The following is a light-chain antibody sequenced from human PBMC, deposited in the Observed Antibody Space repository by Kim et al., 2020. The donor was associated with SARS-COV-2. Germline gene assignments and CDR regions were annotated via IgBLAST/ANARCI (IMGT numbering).Light chain of an antibody. CDR3: QAWDSSTVV. CDR2: QDS. CDR1: KLGDKY. J-gene: IGLJ2*01. V-gene: IGLV3-1*01. Sequence: VSPGQTASFTCSGDKLGDKYACWYQQKPGQSPVVVIHQDSKRPSGIPERVSGSNSGNTATLTISGTQAMDEADYYCQAWDSSTVVFGGGTQLTVL.